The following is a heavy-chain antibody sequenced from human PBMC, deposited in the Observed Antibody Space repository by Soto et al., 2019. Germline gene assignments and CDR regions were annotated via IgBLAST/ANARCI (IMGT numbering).Heavy chain of an antibody. D-gene: IGHD4-17*01. Sequence: GGSLRLSCAASGFTFSHAWMSWVRQAPGKGLEWVAVISYDGSNKYYADSVKGRFTISRDNSKNTLYLQMNSLRAEDTAVYYCAKEGYGDYYYFDYWGQGTLVTVSS. CDR1: GFTFSHAW. CDR3: AKEGYGDYYYFDY. J-gene: IGHJ4*02. V-gene: IGHV3-30*18. CDR2: ISYDGSNK.